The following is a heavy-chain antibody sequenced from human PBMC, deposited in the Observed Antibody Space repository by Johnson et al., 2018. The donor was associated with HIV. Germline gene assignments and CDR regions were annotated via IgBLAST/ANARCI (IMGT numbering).Heavy chain of an antibody. CDR1: GFTFSDYG. CDR3: AKGASKWEVRSPAFDI. J-gene: IGHJ3*02. V-gene: IGHV3-30*18. CDR2: ISYDGSNK. Sequence: QVQLVESGGGVVQPGRSLRFSCAASGFTFSDYGMHWVRQAPGKGLEWVAVISYDGSNKYYADSVKGRFTISRDNSKNTLYLQMNSLRAEDTAVYYCAKGASKWEVRSPAFDIWGQGTMVTVSS. D-gene: IGHD1-26*01.